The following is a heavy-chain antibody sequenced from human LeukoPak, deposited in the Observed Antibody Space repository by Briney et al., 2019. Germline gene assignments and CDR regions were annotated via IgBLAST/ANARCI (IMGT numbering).Heavy chain of an antibody. CDR2: TSGGGG. V-gene: IGHV3-23*01. J-gene: IGHJ4*02. D-gene: IGHD2-8*01. CDR1: GFTFRSYA. Sequence: PGGSLRLSCAASGFTFRSYAMSWVRQAPGKGLEWVSSTSGGGGDYADSVKGRFIISRDNFRNTLYLQMISLRAEDTATYYCAKYAGGLKIHSFFDYWGQGTLVTVSS. CDR3: AKYAGGLKIHSFFDY.